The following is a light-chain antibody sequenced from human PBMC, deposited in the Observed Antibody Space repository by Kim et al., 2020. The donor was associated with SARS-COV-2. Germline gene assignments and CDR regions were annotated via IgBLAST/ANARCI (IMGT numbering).Light chain of an antibody. CDR3: QVWDSSSDHPV. CDR1: NIGSKS. CDR2: YDS. J-gene: IGLJ3*02. V-gene: IGLV3-21*04. Sequence: APGKTARITCGGNNIGSKSVPWYQQKPGQAPVLVIYYDSARPSGIPERFSGSNSGNTATLTISRVEAGDEADYYCQVWDSSSDHPVFGGGTQLTVL.